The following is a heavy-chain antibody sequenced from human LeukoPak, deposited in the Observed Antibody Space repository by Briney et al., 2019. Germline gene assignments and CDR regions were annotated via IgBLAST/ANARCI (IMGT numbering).Heavy chain of an antibody. CDR3: ARAEFGSYYNY. V-gene: IGHV3-74*01. J-gene: IGHJ4*02. Sequence: PSETLSLTCTVSGGSITNANYYWGWIRQAPGKGLVWVSRINTDGSSTSYADSVKGRFTISRDNAKNTLYLQMNSLRAEDTAVYYCARAEFGSYYNYWGQGTLVTVSS. D-gene: IGHD1-26*01. CDR1: GGSITNANYY. CDR2: INTDGSST.